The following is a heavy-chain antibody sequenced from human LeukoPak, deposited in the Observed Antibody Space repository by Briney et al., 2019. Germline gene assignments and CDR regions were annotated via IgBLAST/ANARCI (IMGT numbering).Heavy chain of an antibody. J-gene: IGHJ6*03. CDR1: GFTFSSYG. CDR2: IRYDGSNK. V-gene: IGHV3-30*02. Sequence: GESLRLSCAPSGFTFSSYGMHWVRQAPGKGLEWVTFIRYDGSNKYYADSVKGRFTISRDNSKHTLYLQMNSLRAEDTDMYYCAKSSGYRENYYYYYMDVWGKGTTVTVSS. CDR3: AKSSGYRENYYYYYMDV. D-gene: IGHD3-22*01.